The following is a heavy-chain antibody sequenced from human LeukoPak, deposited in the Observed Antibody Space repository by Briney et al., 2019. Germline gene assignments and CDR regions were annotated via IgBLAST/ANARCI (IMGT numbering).Heavy chain of an antibody. Sequence: SETLSLTCAVYGGSFSGYYWSWIRQPPGKGLLWIGSMSYAGHTYYNPSLQSRVTISVDTSKNQFSLNLASVTAADTAIYYCARDTYLYRGGSDYWGLGTLVTVSS. J-gene: IGHJ4*02. V-gene: IGHV4-34*01. CDR2: MSYAGHT. CDR1: GGSFSGYY. CDR3: ARDTYLYRGGSDY. D-gene: IGHD3-10*01.